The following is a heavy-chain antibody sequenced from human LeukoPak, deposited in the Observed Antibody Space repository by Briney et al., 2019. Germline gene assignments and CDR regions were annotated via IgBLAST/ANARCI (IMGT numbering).Heavy chain of an antibody. CDR2: IYYSGST. V-gene: IGHV4-39*07. J-gene: IGHJ4*02. CDR1: GGSISSSSYY. Sequence: PSETLSLTCTVSGGSISSSSYYWGWIRQPPGKGLEWIGSIYYSGSTYYNPSLKSRVTISVDTSKNQFSLKLSSVTAADTAVYYCAREGEGGLYYDILTGYYPFDYWGQGTLVTVSS. CDR3: AREGEGGLYYDILTGYYPFDY. D-gene: IGHD3-9*01.